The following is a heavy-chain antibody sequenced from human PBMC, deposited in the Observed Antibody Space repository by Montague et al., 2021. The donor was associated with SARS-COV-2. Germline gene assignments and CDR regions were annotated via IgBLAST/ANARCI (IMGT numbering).Heavy chain of an antibody. Sequence: SETLSLTCTVSGGSISSRSYYWGWIRQPPGKGLEWIGSIYYSGSTXYNPSVKSRVTISVDTSKNQFSLKLSSVTAADTAVYYCARLRGDYGGTYDTFDIWGQGTMVTVSS. CDR3: ARLRGDYGGTYDTFDI. CDR1: GGSISSRSYY. CDR2: IYYSGST. D-gene: IGHD4/OR15-4a*01. J-gene: IGHJ3*02. V-gene: IGHV4-39*01.